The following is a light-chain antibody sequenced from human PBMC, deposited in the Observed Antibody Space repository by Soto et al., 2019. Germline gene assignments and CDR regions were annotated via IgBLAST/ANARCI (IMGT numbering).Light chain of an antibody. J-gene: IGKJ1*01. CDR3: QQYNNWWT. V-gene: IGKV3-15*01. CDR1: QSVSRY. CDR2: GAS. Sequence: EIVLTQSPATLSLSPGERATLSCRASQSVSRYLAWYQQKPGQAPRLLIYGASTRATGIPARFSGSGSGTEFTLTISSLQSEDFAVYYCQQYNNWWTFGQGTK.